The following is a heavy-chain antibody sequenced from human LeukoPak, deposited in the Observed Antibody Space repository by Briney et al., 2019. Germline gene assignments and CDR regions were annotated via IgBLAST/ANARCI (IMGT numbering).Heavy chain of an antibody. Sequence: SETLSLTCSVSGGSISSYYWSWIRQPPGKGLEWIGYIYYSGSTNYNPSLKSRVTISVDTSKNQFSLKLSSVTAADTAVYYCARRSSGSPDAFDIWGQGTMVTVSS. V-gene: IGHV4-59*08. D-gene: IGHD1-26*01. J-gene: IGHJ3*02. CDR1: GGSISSYY. CDR3: ARRSSGSPDAFDI. CDR2: IYYSGST.